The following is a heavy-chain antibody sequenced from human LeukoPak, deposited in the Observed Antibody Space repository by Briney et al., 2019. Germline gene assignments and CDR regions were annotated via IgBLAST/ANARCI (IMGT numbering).Heavy chain of an antibody. Sequence: SETLSLTCTVSGGSISSYYWSWIRQPPGKGLEWIGSIYYSGSTYYNPSLKSRVTISVDTSKNQFSLKLSSVTAADTAVYYCASSRDGTLYYWGQGTLVTVSS. V-gene: IGHV4-39*01. J-gene: IGHJ4*02. CDR1: GGSISSYY. CDR2: IYYSGST. D-gene: IGHD5-24*01. CDR3: ASSRDGTLYY.